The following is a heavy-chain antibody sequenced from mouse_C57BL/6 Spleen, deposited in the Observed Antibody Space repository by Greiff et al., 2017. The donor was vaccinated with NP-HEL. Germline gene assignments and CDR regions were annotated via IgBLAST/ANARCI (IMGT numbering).Heavy chain of an antibody. CDR2: IDPETGGT. Sequence: VQLQQSGAELVRPGASVTLSCKASGYTFTDYEMHWVKQTPVHGLEWIGAIDPETGGTAYNQKFKGKAILTADKSSSTAYMELRSLTSEDSAVYYGTRWGWLLRDYAMDYWGQGTSVTVSS. J-gene: IGHJ4*01. D-gene: IGHD2-3*01. V-gene: IGHV1-15*01. CDR1: GYTFTDYE. CDR3: TRWGWLLRDYAMDY.